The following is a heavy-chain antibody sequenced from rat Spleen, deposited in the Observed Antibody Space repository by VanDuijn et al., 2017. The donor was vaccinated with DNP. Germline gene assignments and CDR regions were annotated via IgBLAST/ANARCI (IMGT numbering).Heavy chain of an antibody. CDR2: IDADGGHT. CDR1: GFTFSSYW. V-gene: IGHV5-58*01. Sequence: EVQLVETGGGLVQPGRSLKLSCVASGFTFSSYWMFWVRQAPGKGLEWVASIDADGGHTVYADSVKGRFTIFRDNAENTVYLQMNSLRSEDTATYYCAKDLQWYAMDAWGQGTSVTVSS. D-gene: IGHD1-1*01. J-gene: IGHJ4*01. CDR3: AKDLQWYAMDA.